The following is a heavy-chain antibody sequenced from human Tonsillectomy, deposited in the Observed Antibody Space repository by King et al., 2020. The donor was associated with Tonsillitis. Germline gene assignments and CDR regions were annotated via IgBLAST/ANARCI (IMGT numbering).Heavy chain of an antibody. CDR1: GFTFSSYG. Sequence: VQLVESGGGVVQPGRSLRLSCAASGFTFSSYGMHWVRQAPGKGLEWVAVISYDGSNKYYADSVKGPFTISRDNSKNTLYLQMNSLRAEDTAVYYCAKSAAAENFDYCGQGTLVTVSS. D-gene: IGHD6-13*01. J-gene: IGHJ4*02. V-gene: IGHV3-30*18. CDR2: ISYDGSNK. CDR3: AKSAAAENFDY.